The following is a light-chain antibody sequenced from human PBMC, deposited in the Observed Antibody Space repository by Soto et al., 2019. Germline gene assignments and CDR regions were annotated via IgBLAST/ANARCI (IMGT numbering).Light chain of an antibody. Sequence: QAVVTQEPSFSVSPGATVTLTCGLSSGSVSTNNYPSWYQQTPGQAPRTLIYSTYTRSSGVPDRVSASILGNKAALTITGAKADDESDYYCVLYMGSGIWVFGGGTKVTVL. CDR3: VLYMGSGIWV. CDR1: SGSVSTNNY. V-gene: IGLV8-61*01. CDR2: STY. J-gene: IGLJ3*02.